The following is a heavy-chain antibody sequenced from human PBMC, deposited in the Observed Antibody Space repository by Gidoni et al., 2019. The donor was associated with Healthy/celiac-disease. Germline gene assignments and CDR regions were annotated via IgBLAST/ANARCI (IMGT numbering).Heavy chain of an antibody. CDR3: ARDKIRRVRTSGNYYYYYMDV. D-gene: IGHD2-2*01. V-gene: IGHV1-46*01. CDR2: INPSGGST. J-gene: IGHJ6*03. CDR1: GYTFTSYY. Sequence: QVQLVPSGAEVKKPGVSVKVSCKASGYTFTSYYMHWVRQAPGQGLEWMGIINPSGGSTSYAQKFQGRVTMTRDTSSSTVYMELSSLRSEDTAVYYCARDKIRRVRTSGNYYYYYMDVWGKGTTVTVSS.